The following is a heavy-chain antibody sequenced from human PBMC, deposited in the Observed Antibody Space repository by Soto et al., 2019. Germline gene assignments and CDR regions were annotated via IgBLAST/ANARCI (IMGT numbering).Heavy chain of an antibody. V-gene: IGHV4-59*01. CDR1: GDSISASS. J-gene: IGHJ4*02. CDR3: AREGNLGRWLQPLDF. D-gene: IGHD5-12*01. CDR2: IHYNGNT. Sequence: SETLSLTCTVSGDSISASSWSWVRQPPGKGLEWIGNIHYNGNTKYNPSLKSRVTMSVDTSKNQFSLKLISVTAADTAKYFCAREGNLGRWLQPLDFWGQGTLVTSPQ.